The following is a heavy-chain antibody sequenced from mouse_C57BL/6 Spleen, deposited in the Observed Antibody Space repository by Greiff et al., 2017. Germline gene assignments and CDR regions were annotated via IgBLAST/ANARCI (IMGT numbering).Heavy chain of an antibody. V-gene: IGHV5-17*01. Sequence: EVQRVASGGGLVKPGGSLNLSCAASGFTFSAYGMHWVRQAPEKGLAWVAYISSGSSTIYYADTVTGRFTISRDNAKTPLFLQMTSLRSEDTAMYYCALVDYWGQGTSVTVSS. CDR3: ALVDY. CDR2: ISSGSSTI. J-gene: IGHJ4*01. D-gene: IGHD6-2*01. CDR1: GFTFSAYG.